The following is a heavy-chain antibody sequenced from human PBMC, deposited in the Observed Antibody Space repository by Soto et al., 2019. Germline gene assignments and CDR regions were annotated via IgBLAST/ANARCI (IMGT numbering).Heavy chain of an antibody. CDR3: AGDGHGSGSMGGLAFDI. J-gene: IGHJ3*02. Sequence: GGSLRLSCAASGFTFSSYGMHWVRQAPAKGLEWVAVIWYDGSNKYYADSVKGRFTISRDNSKNTLYLQMNSLRAEDTAVYYCAGDGHGSGSMGGLAFDIWGQGTMVTV. CDR1: GFTFSSYG. CDR2: IWYDGSNK. V-gene: IGHV3-33*01. D-gene: IGHD3-10*01.